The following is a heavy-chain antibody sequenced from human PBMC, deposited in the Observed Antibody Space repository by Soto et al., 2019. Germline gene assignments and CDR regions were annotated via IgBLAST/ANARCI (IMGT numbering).Heavy chain of an antibody. CDR1: GGSISTYY. CDR2: VYYSGSN. CDR3: SRGGRSAAFSKLGV. J-gene: IGHJ6*04. V-gene: IGHV4-59*01. Sequence: QVQLQESGPGLVKPSETLSLTCTVSGGSISTYYWSWVRQPPGKGLEWIGYVYYSGSNNYNPSLKSRVTISVGTSKNQFSLKLTSVTAAATAMYYCSRGGRSAAFSKLGVWAKGPTVTVAS.